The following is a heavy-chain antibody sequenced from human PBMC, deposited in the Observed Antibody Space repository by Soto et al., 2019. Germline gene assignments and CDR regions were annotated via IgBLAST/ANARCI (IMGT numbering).Heavy chain of an antibody. CDR2: ISAYNGNT. Sequence: QVHLVQSGAEVKKPGASVKVSCKASGYTFTSYGISWVRQAPGQGLEWMGWISAYNGNTNYAQKLQGRVTMTTDTSTSIAHMELRRLRSADTAVYYCARSGVWEPRDYWGQGTLVTVSS. J-gene: IGHJ4*02. V-gene: IGHV1-18*01. CDR3: ARSGVWEPRDY. D-gene: IGHD1-26*01. CDR1: GYTFTSYG.